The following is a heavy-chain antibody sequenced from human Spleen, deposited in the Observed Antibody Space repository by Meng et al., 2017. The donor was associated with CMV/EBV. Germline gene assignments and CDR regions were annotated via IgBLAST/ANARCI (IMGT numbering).Heavy chain of an antibody. CDR1: EFTFSGYW. J-gene: IGHJ6*02. CDR2: INTDGSYT. V-gene: IGHV3-74*01. D-gene: IGHD1-26*01. Sequence: GESLKISCVASEFTFSGYWMHWVRQAPGKGLVWVSHINTDGSYTTYADSVKGRFTISRDNAKNSLYLQMNSLRAEDTALYYCAKARGGRVPDPRPSTNYYYYGMDVWGQGTTVTVSS. CDR3: AKARGGRVPDPRPSTNYYYYGMDV.